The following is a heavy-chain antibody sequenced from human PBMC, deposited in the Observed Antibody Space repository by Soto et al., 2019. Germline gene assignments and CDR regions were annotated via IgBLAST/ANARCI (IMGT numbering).Heavy chain of an antibody. CDR1: GFTFSSYS. D-gene: IGHD3-3*01. Sequence: GGSLRLSCAASGFTFSSYSMNWVRQAPGKGLEWVSYISSSSSTIYYADSVKGRFTISRDNAKNSLYLQMNSLRDEDTAVYYCARPNDYDFWSGPAEYYYYGMDVWGQGTTVTVSS. J-gene: IGHJ6*02. V-gene: IGHV3-48*02. CDR2: ISSSSSTI. CDR3: ARPNDYDFWSGPAEYYYYGMDV.